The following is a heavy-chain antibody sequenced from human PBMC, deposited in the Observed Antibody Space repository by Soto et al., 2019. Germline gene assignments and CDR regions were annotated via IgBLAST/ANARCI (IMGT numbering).Heavy chain of an antibody. D-gene: IGHD2-15*01. CDR1: GGSISSGNHF. CDR3: AREVITPVHQGADDAFDL. Sequence: QVQLQEAGPGLVKPSQTLSLTCIVSGGSISSGNHFWSWIRQPPGKGLEWIGYIFYSGTAHYNSSLKSRVTISIDTSKNQFSLNLSSVTAADTAVYYCAREVITPVHQGADDAFDLWGQGTMVTVSS. V-gene: IGHV4-30-4*01. J-gene: IGHJ3*01. CDR2: IFYSGTA.